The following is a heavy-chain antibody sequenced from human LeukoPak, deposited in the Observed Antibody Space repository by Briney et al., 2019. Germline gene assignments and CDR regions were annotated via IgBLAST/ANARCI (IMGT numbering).Heavy chain of an antibody. CDR3: AKVLRPDYYDSSALKSVDY. V-gene: IGHV3-30*18. Sequence: GGSLRLSCAASGFTFSSYGMHWVRQAPGKGLEWVAVISYDGSNKYYADSVKGRFTISRDNSKNTLYLQMNSLRAEDTAVYYCAKVLRPDYYDSSALKSVDYWGQGTLVTVSS. CDR1: GFTFSSYG. J-gene: IGHJ4*02. CDR2: ISYDGSNK. D-gene: IGHD3-22*01.